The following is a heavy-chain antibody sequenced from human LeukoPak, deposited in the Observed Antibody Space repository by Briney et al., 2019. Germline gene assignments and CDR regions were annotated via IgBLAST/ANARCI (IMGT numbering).Heavy chain of an antibody. Sequence: SETLSLTCTVSGGSISSGNYFWSWIRQPAGKGLEWIGRIYTSGSTNYNPSLKSRVTISVDTSKNQFSLKVTSLTAADTAVYYCARVEKHSLDNWFDPWGQGTLVTVSS. CDR3: ARVEKHSLDNWFDP. J-gene: IGHJ5*02. V-gene: IGHV4-61*02. CDR2: IYTSGST. D-gene: IGHD3-16*01. CDR1: GGSISSGNYF.